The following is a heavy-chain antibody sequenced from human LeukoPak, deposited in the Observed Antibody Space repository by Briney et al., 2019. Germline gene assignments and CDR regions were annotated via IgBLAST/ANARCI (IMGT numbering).Heavy chain of an antibody. CDR1: GGSISSSSYY. V-gene: IGHV4-39*01. J-gene: IGHJ4*02. Sequence: PSETLSLTCTVSGGSISSSSYYWGWIRQPPGKGLEWIGTIYYSGATYYNPSLESRVIISVDTSKNQFSLKLSSVTAADTAVYYCARIVPAATTHDYWGQGTLVTVSS. CDR3: ARIVPAATTHDY. CDR2: IYYSGAT. D-gene: IGHD2-2*01.